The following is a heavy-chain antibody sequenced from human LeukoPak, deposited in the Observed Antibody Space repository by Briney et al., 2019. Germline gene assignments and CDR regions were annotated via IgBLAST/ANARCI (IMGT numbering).Heavy chain of an antibody. D-gene: IGHD3-10*01. CDR1: GASVSSGSHS. Sequence: SETLSLTCTVSGASVSSGSHSWGWVRQAPGKGLEWIVTTFYHTGNSYYSPSLKSRLTMSLDTSKNQFSLKLRSVTAADTAVYYCGRQGYTACYYFVDYWSQGTLVTVSS. J-gene: IGHJ4*02. CDR3: GRQGYTACYYFVDY. V-gene: IGHV4-39*07. CDR2: TFYHTGNS.